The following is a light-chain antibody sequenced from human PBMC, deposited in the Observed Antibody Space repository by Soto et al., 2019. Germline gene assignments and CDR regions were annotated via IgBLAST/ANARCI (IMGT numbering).Light chain of an antibody. CDR1: SSNFGAGYD. CDR3: QSYDSSLSVLV. Sequence: QSALTQPPSVSGAPGQRVTISCTGSSSNFGAGYDVHWYQQLPGTAPKLLIYGNINRPSGVPDRFSGSKSGTSASLAITGLQSEDEADYYCQSYDSSLSVLVFGGGTQLTVL. V-gene: IGLV1-40*01. CDR2: GNI. J-gene: IGLJ2*01.